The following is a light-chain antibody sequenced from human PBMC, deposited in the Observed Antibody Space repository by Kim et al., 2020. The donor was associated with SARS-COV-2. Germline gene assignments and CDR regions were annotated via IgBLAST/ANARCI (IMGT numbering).Light chain of an antibody. V-gene: IGLV7-43*01. CDR2: STN. CDR3: LLYYGSSFV. J-gene: IGLJ1*01. Sequence: QAVVTQEPSLTVSPGGTVTLTCSSSTGAVTSRFHPCWFQQKPGQPPRALIHSTNSRHSWTPARFSGSLLGGKAALTLSGAQPEDEADYYCLLYYGSSFVFGTGTKVTVL. CDR1: TGAVTSRFH.